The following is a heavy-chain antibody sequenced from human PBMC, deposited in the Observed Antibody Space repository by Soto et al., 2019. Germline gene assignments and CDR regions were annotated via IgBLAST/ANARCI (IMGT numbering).Heavy chain of an antibody. CDR2: VSGRGGST. CDR1: GFTFSNFA. D-gene: IGHD4-17*01. V-gene: IGHV3-23*01. CDR3: AKDSTVTTSLYFYYYGFDV. J-gene: IGHJ6*02. Sequence: EVQLLESGGGLVQPGGSLRLSCAASGFTFSNFAMSWVRQAPGKGLEWVSGVSGRGGSTKYAESVKGRFTISRDNSRNTLNLQVNSLRAEDTAVYYCAKDSTVTTSLYFYYYGFDVWGQGTAVTVSS.